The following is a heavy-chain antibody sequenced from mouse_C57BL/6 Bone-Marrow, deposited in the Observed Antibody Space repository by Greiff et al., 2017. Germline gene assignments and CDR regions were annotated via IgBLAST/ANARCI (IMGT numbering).Heavy chain of an antibody. J-gene: IGHJ2*01. D-gene: IGHD1-1*01. CDR1: GFSLTSYA. CDR2: IWTGGGT. CDR3: ARNYYYGSSGRSFDY. Sequence: VKLQESGPGLVAPSQRLSITCTVSGFSLTSYAISWVRQPPGKGLEWLGVIWTGGGTNYNSALKSRLSISKDNSKSQVFLKMNSLQTDDTARYYCARNYYYGSSGRSFDYWGQGTTLTVSS. V-gene: IGHV2-9-1*01.